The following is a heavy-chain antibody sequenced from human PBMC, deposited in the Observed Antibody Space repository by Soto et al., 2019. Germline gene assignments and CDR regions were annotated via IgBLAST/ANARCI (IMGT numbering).Heavy chain of an antibody. CDR3: AHIPNYYQYDWFDP. D-gene: IGHD3-16*01. Sequence: QITLKESGPTLVKPTQTLTLTCTFSGSSLTTRGVGVGWIRQPPGKALECLALIYWDDDKRYSPSLQGRLSITKDTSKNQVVLTMTNVDPVDTATYYCAHIPNYYQYDWFDPWGQGTLVSVSS. CDR1: GSSLTTRGVG. V-gene: IGHV2-5*02. CDR2: IYWDDDK. J-gene: IGHJ5*02.